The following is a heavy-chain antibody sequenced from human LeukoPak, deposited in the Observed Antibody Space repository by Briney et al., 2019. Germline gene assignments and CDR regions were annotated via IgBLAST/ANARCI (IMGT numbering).Heavy chain of an antibody. J-gene: IGHJ4*02. CDR1: GFTFSSYE. V-gene: IGHV3-48*03. CDR2: ISSSGSTI. Sequence: GGSLRLSCAASGFTFSSYEMNWVRQAPGKGLEWVSYISSSGSTIYYADSVKGRFTISRDNAKNSLYLQMNSLRAEDTAIYYCARDAYSSGWVDYFDYWGQGTLVTVSS. D-gene: IGHD6-19*01. CDR3: ARDAYSSGWVDYFDY.